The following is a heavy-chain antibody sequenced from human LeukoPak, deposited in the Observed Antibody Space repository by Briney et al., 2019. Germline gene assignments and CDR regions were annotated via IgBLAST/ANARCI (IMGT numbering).Heavy chain of an antibody. V-gene: IGHV3-21*01. CDR3: ARDAPPGDFWSGYPAHFDY. Sequence: GGSLRLSCAASGFTFSSYSMNWVRQAPGKGLEWVSSISSSSSYIYYADSVKGRFTISRDNAKNSLYLQMNSLRAEDTAVYYCARDAPPGDFWSGYPAHFDYWGQGTLVTVSS. CDR2: ISSSSSYI. J-gene: IGHJ4*02. D-gene: IGHD3-3*01. CDR1: GFTFSSYS.